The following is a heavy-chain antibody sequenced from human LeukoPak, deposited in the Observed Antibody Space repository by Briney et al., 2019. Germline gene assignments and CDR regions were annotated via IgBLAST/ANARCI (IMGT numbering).Heavy chain of an antibody. CDR3: ARNLYYYDSSGYYYY. CDR2: IYTGGST. D-gene: IGHD3-22*01. J-gene: IGHJ4*02. V-gene: IGHV3-66*01. CDR1: GFTFSSYS. Sequence: GGSLRLSCAASGFTFSSYSMNWVRQAPGKGLEWVSAIYTGGSTYYAGSVKGRFTISRDNSKNTLYLQMNSLRAEDTAVYFCARNLYYYDSSGYYYYWGQGTLVTVSS.